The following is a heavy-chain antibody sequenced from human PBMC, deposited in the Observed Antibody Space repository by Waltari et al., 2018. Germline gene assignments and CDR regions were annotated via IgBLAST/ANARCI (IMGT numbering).Heavy chain of an antibody. D-gene: IGHD1-1*01. CDR1: GYTFTAYY. V-gene: IGHV1-2*02. CDR3: VREALPGNKIIDY. Sequence: QVQLVQSGAEVRDPGASVKVSCKTSGYTFTAYYLHWVRQAPGQGLEWMEWINWKAGDSNSAQTFQGRVTVTRDTSMSTVYMELGRLRSDDTALYYCVREALPGNKIIDYWGQGTLLTVSS. J-gene: IGHJ4*02. CDR2: INWKAGDS.